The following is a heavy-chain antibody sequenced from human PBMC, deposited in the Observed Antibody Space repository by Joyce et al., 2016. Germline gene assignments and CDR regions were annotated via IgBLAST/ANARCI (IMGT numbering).Heavy chain of an antibody. Sequence: KLVESGGGLVQPGGSLRLYCAASGFSGFSFRTYDMNWVRQGKGKGLEWVSGIGTAGDTYYADSVKGRFTMSRENAKDSLYLQMNSLRVEDTAMYYCATLSSDGMDVWGQGTTVTVSS. CDR3: ATLSSDGMDV. CDR1: GFSGFSFRTYD. J-gene: IGHJ6*02. V-gene: IGHV3-13*01. CDR2: IGTAGDT. D-gene: IGHD3-16*02.